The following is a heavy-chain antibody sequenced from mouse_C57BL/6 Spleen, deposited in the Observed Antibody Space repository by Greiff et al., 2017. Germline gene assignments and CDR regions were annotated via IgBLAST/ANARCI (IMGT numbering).Heavy chain of an antibody. D-gene: IGHD2-4*01. CDR2: INPYNGGT. CDR3: ARGGIYYDPYFDY. CDR1: GYTFTDYY. V-gene: IGHV1-19*01. Sequence: SGPVLVKPGASVKMSCTASGYTFTDYYMNWVKQSHGKSLEWIGVINPYNGGTSYNQKFKSKATLTVDKSSSTAYMELNSLTSEDSAVYYCARGGIYYDPYFDYWGQGTTLTVSS. J-gene: IGHJ2*01.